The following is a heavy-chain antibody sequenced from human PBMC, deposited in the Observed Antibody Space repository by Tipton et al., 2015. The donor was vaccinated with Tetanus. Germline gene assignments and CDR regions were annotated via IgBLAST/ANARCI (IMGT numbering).Heavy chain of an antibody. CDR3: ATGRTLDY. Sequence: GSLRLSCAAPGFTLSDYYMSWIRQAPGKGLEWLSYISSSGATINYADSVKGRFTVSRDNAKNSLSLQMKSLGDEDTAVYYCATGRTLDYWGQGTRVTVST. CDR1: GFTLSDYY. J-gene: IGHJ4*02. CDR2: ISSSGATI. V-gene: IGHV3-11*04. D-gene: IGHD1-26*01.